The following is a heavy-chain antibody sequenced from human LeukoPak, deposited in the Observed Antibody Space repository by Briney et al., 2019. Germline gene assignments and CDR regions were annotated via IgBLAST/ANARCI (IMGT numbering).Heavy chain of an antibody. Sequence: GGSLRLSCAASGFTFSSYGMHWVCQAPGKGLEWVGFIRYDGSNKYYADSVKGRFTISRDNSKNTLYLQMNSLRAEDTAVYYCARVGGWLFSRFGAFDIWGQGTMVTVSS. CDR3: ARVGGWLFSRFGAFDI. D-gene: IGHD3-22*01. J-gene: IGHJ3*02. CDR2: IRYDGSNK. CDR1: GFTFSSYG. V-gene: IGHV3-30*02.